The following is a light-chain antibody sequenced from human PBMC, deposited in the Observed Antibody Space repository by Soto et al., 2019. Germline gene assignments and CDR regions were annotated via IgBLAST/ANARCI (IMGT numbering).Light chain of an antibody. J-gene: IGLJ3*02. CDR1: SSNIGSDY. V-gene: IGLV1-47*01. Sequence: QSVLTQPPSASGTPGQRVTISCSGSSSNIGSDYVHWYQQFPGTAPKLLIYRNNQRPSGGPDRFSGSKSGTSASLAISGLLSEDEAEYYCVVGDNSLSGWVIGGGTKLAVL. CDR2: RNN. CDR3: VVGDNSLSGWV.